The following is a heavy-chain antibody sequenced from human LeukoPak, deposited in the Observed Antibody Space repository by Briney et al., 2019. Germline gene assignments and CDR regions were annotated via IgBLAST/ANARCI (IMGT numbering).Heavy chain of an antibody. D-gene: IGHD2-15*01. CDR2: IYYSGST. CDR3: ARVVVARWFDP. CDR1: GGSISSGDYY. V-gene: IGHV4-30-4*01. J-gene: IGHJ5*02. Sequence: PSETLSLTCTVSGGSISSGDYYWSWIRQPPGKGLEWIGYIYYSGSTYYNPSLKSRVTISVDTSENQFSLKLSSVTAADTAVYYCARVVVARWFDPWGQGTLVTVSS.